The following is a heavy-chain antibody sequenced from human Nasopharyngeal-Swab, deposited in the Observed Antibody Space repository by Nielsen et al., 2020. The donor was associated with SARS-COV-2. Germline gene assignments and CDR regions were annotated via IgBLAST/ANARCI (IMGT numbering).Heavy chain of an antibody. D-gene: IGHD5-18*01. Sequence: GGSLRLSCAASGFTFSDYYMSWIRQAPGKGLEWVSYISSSGSTIYYADSVEGRFTISRDNAKNSLYLQMNSLRAEDTAVYYCARSHKGYSYGYTNYYGMDVWGQGTTVTVSS. CDR2: ISSSGSTI. V-gene: IGHV3-11*01. J-gene: IGHJ6*02. CDR3: ARSHKGYSYGYTNYYGMDV. CDR1: GFTFSDYY.